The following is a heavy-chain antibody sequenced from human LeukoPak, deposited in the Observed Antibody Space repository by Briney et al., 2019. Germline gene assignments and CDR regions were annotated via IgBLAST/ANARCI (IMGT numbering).Heavy chain of an antibody. CDR2: ISGSGGST. CDR3: ANAMGKMTPYDY. CDR1: GFTFSSYA. Sequence: GGSLRLSCAASGFTFSSYAMSWVRQAPGKGLEWVPAISGSGGSTYYADSVKGRFTISRDNSKNTLYLQMNSLRAEDTAVYYCANAMGKMTPYDYWGQGTLVTVSS. D-gene: IGHD1-26*01. V-gene: IGHV3-23*01. J-gene: IGHJ4*02.